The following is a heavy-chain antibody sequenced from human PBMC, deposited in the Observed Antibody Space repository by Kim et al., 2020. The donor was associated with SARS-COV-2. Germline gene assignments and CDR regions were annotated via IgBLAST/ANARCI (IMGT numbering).Heavy chain of an antibody. D-gene: IGHD4-17*01. Sequence: SETLSLTCTVSGGSISSYYWSWIRQPPGKGLEWIGYIYYSGSTNYNPSLKSRVTISVDTSKNQFSLKLSSVTAADTAVYYCARAGSTVTTYWYFDLWGRGTLVTVSS. V-gene: IGHV4-59*01. J-gene: IGHJ2*01. CDR2: IYYSGST. CDR3: ARAGSTVTTYWYFDL. CDR1: GGSISSYY.